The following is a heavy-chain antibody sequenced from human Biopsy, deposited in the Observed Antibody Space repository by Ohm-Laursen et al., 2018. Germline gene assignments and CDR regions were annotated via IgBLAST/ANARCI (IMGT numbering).Heavy chain of an antibody. CDR1: GDRFTEFS. Sequence: ASVKVSCKASGDRFTEFSIHWVRQAPGKGLEWMGGFDPEEGQRTYAQKFQGRLTMIEDTSADTAYMELRGLRSEDAAVYYCAADSENCGGDCYIYWGQGTQVTVSS. CDR3: AADSENCGGDCYIY. J-gene: IGHJ4*02. V-gene: IGHV1-24*01. D-gene: IGHD2-21*02. CDR2: FDPEEGQR.